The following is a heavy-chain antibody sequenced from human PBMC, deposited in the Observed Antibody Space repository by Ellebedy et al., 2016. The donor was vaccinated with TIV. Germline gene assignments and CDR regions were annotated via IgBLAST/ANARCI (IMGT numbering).Heavy chain of an antibody. J-gene: IGHJ4*02. V-gene: IGHV1-2*02. CDR3: ARDAGQWLVVYYFDY. Sequence: ASVKVSCKASAYTFTGNYMHWVRQAPGQGLEWMGWLNPNSGATHHAQNFQGRVTMTRDTSISTDYMELSRLTSDDTAVYYCARDAGQWLVVYYFDYWGQGTLVTVSS. D-gene: IGHD6-19*01. CDR2: LNPNSGAT. CDR1: AYTFTGNY.